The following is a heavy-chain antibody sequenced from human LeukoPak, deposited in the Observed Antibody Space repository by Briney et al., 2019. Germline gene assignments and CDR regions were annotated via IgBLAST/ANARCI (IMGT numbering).Heavy chain of an antibody. CDR3: AKDPRFVVVVAATFDY. CDR2: ISGSGGST. J-gene: IGHJ4*02. V-gene: IGHV3-23*01. D-gene: IGHD2-15*01. Sequence: GGSLRLSCAASGFTFSSYAMSWVRQAPGKGLEWVSAISGSGGSTYYADSVKGRFTISRDNSKNTLYLQMNSLRAEDTAVHYCAKDPRFVVVVAATFDYWGQGTLVTVSS. CDR1: GFTFSSYA.